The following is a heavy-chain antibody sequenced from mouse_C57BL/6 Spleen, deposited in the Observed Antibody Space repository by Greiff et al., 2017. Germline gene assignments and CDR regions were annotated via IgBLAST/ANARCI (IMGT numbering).Heavy chain of an antibody. J-gene: IGHJ4*01. CDR2: INPNSGGT. V-gene: IGHV1-26*01. CDR1: GYTFTDYY. CDR3: ARNYSNFYAMDY. D-gene: IGHD2-5*01. Sequence: VQLQQSGPELVKPGASVQISCKASGYTFTDYYMNWVKQSHGKSLEWIGDINPNSGGTSYNQKFKGKATLTVDKSSSTAYMELRSLTSEDSAVYYCARNYSNFYAMDYWGQGTSVTVSS.